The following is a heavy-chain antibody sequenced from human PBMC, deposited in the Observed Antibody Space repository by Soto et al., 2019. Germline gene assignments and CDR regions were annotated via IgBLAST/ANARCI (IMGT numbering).Heavy chain of an antibody. D-gene: IGHD2-15*01. V-gene: IGHV1-69*01. CDR2: IIPIFGTA. CDR3: ARGGDCSGGSCYRPFDY. CDR1: GGTFSSYA. J-gene: IGHJ4*02. Sequence: QVQLVQSGAEVKKPGSSVKVSCKASGGTFSSYAISWVRQAPGQGLEWMGGIIPIFGTANYAQKFQGRVTITADESMSTAYMELSSLRSEDTAVYYCARGGDCSGGSCYRPFDYWGQGTLVTVSS.